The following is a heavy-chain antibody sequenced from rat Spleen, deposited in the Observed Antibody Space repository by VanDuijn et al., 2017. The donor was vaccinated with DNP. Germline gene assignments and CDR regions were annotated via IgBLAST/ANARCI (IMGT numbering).Heavy chain of an antibody. Sequence: EVQLVASGGGLVQAGRSMRLSCAASGFTFSRFPMAWVRQAPTRGLAWVAIVTASGGTTYYRDSVKGRFTISRDNAKSTLYLQMNSLRSEDTATYYCVRWKSGHFDNWGQGVMVTVSS. CDR3: VRWKSGHFDN. V-gene: IGHV5-46*01. CDR1: GFTFSRFP. J-gene: IGHJ2*01. D-gene: IGHD3-7*01. CDR2: VTASGGTT.